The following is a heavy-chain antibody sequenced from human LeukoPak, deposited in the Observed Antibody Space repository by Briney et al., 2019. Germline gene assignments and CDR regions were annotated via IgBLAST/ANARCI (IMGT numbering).Heavy chain of an antibody. CDR1: GYIFTSYG. CDR3: ASGAPSLPSGY. V-gene: IGHV1-18*01. D-gene: IGHD1-26*01. Sequence: ASVKVSCKASGYIFTSYGISWVRQAPGQGLGWMGWISAYNGNTNYAQKLQGRVTMTTDTSTSTAYMELRSLRSDDTAVYYCASGAPSLPSGYWGQGTLVTVSS. CDR2: ISAYNGNT. J-gene: IGHJ4*02.